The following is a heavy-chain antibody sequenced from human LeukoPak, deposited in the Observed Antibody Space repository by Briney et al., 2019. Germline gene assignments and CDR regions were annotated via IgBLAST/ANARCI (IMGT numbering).Heavy chain of an antibody. V-gene: IGHV3-21*01. Sequence: GGSLRLSCTASGFTFSTYTMNWVRQAPGKGLEWVSSISSSSYYIYYADSVKGRFTISRDNAKNSLFLQMNSLRAEDTAVYSCARDLSRGLFDYWGQGTLVTVSS. D-gene: IGHD2-15*01. CDR1: GFTFSTYT. CDR2: ISSSSYYI. CDR3: ARDLSRGLFDY. J-gene: IGHJ4*02.